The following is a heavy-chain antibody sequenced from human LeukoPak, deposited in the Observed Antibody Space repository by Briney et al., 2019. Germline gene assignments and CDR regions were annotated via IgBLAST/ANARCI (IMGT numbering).Heavy chain of an antibody. CDR1: GGSISSGGYY. CDR3: ARVASPRIMITFGGVIDY. Sequence: SQTLSLTCTVSGGSISSGGYYWSWIRQHPGKGLEWIGYTYYSGSTYYNPSLKSRVTISVDTSKNQFSLKLSSVTAADTAVYYSARVASPRIMITFGGVIDYWGQGTLVTVSS. D-gene: IGHD3-16*01. CDR2: TYYSGST. J-gene: IGHJ4*02. V-gene: IGHV4-31*03.